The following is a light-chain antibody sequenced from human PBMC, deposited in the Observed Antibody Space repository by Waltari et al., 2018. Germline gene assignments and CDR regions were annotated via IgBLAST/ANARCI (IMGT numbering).Light chain of an antibody. Sequence: QSALTQPASVSGSPGQSITISCTGTSHDAGGYDFVSWFQQHPDKAPNLMIYGVTNRPSGVSNRFFGSKSGNTASLTISGLQAEDEADYYCSSYTRSDTLVFGGGTRLTVL. CDR3: SSYTRSDTLV. CDR1: SHDAGGYDF. J-gene: IGLJ3*02. V-gene: IGLV2-14*01. CDR2: GVT.